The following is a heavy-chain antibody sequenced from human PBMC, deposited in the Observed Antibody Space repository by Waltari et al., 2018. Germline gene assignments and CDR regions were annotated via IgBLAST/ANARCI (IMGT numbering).Heavy chain of an antibody. V-gene: IGHV1-8*03. J-gene: IGHJ4*02. CDR1: GYTVTSYD. CDR2: MNPNSGNT. CDR3: ARSPSFPAVALLADY. Sequence: QVQLVQYGAEVKKPGASVKVSCKAAGYTVTSYDIKWVRQATGQGLECMGWMNPNSGNTGYAQKFQGRVTITRNTSISTAYMELSSLRSEDTAVYYCARSPSFPAVALLADYWGQGTLVTVSS. D-gene: IGHD6-19*01.